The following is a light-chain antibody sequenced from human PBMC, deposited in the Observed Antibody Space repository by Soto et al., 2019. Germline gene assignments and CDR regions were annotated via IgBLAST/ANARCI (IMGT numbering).Light chain of an antibody. CDR1: QSVSNN. J-gene: IGKJ1*01. V-gene: IGKV3-15*01. CDR2: AAS. Sequence: EIEMTQSPATLSVSPGERVTLSCRASQSVSNNLAWYQQTPGQIPRLLIYAASTRATGIPARFSGSGSGTEFTLIINSLQSEDSAVYYCQQHNAWPWTFGQGTKV. CDR3: QQHNAWPWT.